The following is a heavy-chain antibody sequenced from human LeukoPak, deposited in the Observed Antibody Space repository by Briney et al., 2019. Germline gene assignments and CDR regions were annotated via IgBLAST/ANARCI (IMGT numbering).Heavy chain of an antibody. CDR2: IYYSGST. Sequence: SETLSLTCTVSGGSISSYYWSWIRQPPGKGLECIGYIYYSGSTNYNPSLRSRVTISVDTAKNQFSLKLSSVTAADTAVYYCARGSVAGTRGLSEFDYWGQGTLVTVSS. J-gene: IGHJ4*02. D-gene: IGHD6-19*01. V-gene: IGHV4-59*01. CDR1: GGSISSYY. CDR3: ARGSVAGTRGLSEFDY.